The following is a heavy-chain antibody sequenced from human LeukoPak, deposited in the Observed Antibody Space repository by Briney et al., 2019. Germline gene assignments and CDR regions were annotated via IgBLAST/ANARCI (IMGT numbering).Heavy chain of an antibody. CDR1: GYTFTNYY. CDR2: INPSGGSS. CDR3: ARHYSSSIAATGIGNY. D-gene: IGHD6-13*01. J-gene: IGHJ4*02. Sequence: GASVTVSCKASGYTFTNYYMHWVRQAPGQGLEWMGIINPSGGSSNYIQKFQGRVTMTKDTSTSTVYMELSSLRSEDTAVHYRARHYSSSIAATGIGNYWGQGTLVTVSS. V-gene: IGHV1-46*01.